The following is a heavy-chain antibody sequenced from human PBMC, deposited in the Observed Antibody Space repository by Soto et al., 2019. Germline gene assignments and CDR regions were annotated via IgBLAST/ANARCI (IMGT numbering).Heavy chain of an antibody. Sequence: EVQLVESGGGLVKPGGSLRLSCAASGFTFSSYYMHWVRQAPGKGLEWVSSISGSSGYKYYADSVKGRFTISRDNAKKSLYLQMNSLSAADTAVYYCARDRVVALTVAWFDPWGQGTLVSVSS. V-gene: IGHV3-21*01. CDR3: ARDRVVALTVAWFDP. J-gene: IGHJ5*02. CDR2: ISGSSGYK. CDR1: GFTFSSYY. D-gene: IGHD6-19*01.